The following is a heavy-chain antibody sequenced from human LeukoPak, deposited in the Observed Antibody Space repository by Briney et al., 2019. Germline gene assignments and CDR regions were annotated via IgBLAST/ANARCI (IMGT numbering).Heavy chain of an antibody. CDR2: TSYTGST. V-gene: IGHV4-59*08. CDR1: GGSISSYY. J-gene: IGHJ3*02. D-gene: IGHD1-26*01. Sequence: SETLSLTCTVSGGSISSYYWSWIRQPPGKGLEWIGYTSYTGSTNYNPSLKSRVTISVDTSKNQFSLKLSSVTAADTAVYYCAGRVGDSAFDIWGQGTMVTVSS. CDR3: AGRVGDSAFDI.